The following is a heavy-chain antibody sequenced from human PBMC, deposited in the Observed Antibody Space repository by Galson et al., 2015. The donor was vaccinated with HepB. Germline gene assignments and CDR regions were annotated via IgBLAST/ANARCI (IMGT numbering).Heavy chain of an antibody. J-gene: IGHJ5*02. Sequence: SETLSLTCAVSGGSISSSNWWSWVRQPPGKGLEWIGEIYHSGSTNYNPSLKSRVTISVDKSKNQFSLKLSSVTAADTAVYYCARAEYSSGWYGTQKGGGPTWFDPWGQGTLVTVSS. CDR3: ARAEYSSGWYGTQKGGGPTWFDP. CDR2: IYHSGST. V-gene: IGHV4-4*02. CDR1: GGSISSSNW. D-gene: IGHD6-19*01.